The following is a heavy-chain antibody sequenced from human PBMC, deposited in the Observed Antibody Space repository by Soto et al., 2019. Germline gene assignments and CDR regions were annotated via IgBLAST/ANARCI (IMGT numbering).Heavy chain of an antibody. CDR3: ARTDRYVSPSTGWANRFDY. V-gene: IGHV3-23*01. J-gene: IGHJ4*02. CDR1: GFTFSNYA. Sequence: EVQLLESGGGLVQPGGSLRLFCAASGFTFSNYAVTWVRQAPGEGLEWVSTLTRDGPAYFGDAVKGRFTISRDNSKNMVYRQMNSLRVDDTAVYYCARTDRYVSPSTGWANRFDYWGQGTLVNVSS. D-gene: IGHD2-8*02. CDR2: LTRDGPA.